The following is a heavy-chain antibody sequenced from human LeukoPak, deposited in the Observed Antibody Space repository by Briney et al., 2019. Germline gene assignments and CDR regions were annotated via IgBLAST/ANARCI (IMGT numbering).Heavy chain of an antibody. Sequence: GGSLRLSCAASEFTFSNYAMNCVRQAPGKGLEWVSGISGGGGSTYYADSVKGRFTISRDNAKNSLYLQMNSLRAEDTAVYYCARQSLWFGELSDYYGMDVWGQGTTVTVSS. J-gene: IGHJ6*02. CDR3: ARQSLWFGELSDYYGMDV. D-gene: IGHD3-10*01. CDR1: EFTFSNYA. CDR2: ISGGGGST. V-gene: IGHV3-23*01.